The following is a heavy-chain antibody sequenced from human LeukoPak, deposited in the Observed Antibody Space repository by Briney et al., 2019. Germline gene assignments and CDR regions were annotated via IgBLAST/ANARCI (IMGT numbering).Heavy chain of an antibody. CDR3: ARGAGVPAAKDYYYYMDV. Sequence: KPSEALSLTCTVSGDSISSTSYYWGWIRQPPGKGLECIGSIYYSGSAYYNPSLKSRVTISVDTSKNQFSLKLSSVTAADTAVYYCARGAGVPAAKDYYYYMDVWGKGTTVTVSS. CDR2: IYYSGSA. V-gene: IGHV4-39*07. J-gene: IGHJ6*03. D-gene: IGHD2-2*01. CDR1: GDSISSTSYY.